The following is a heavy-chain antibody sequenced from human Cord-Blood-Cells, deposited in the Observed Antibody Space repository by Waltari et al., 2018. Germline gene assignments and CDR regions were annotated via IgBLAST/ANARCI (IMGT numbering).Heavy chain of an antibody. D-gene: IGHD3-3*01. V-gene: IGHV4-34*01. CDR3: ARASITIFGVVNWFDP. CDR1: GGSFSGYY. Sequence: QVQLQQWGAGLLKPSETLCLTCAVYGGSFSGYYWSWIRQPAGKGLELIGEINHSGSTNYNPSLKSRVTISVDTSKNQFSLKLSSVTAADTAVYYCARASITIFGVVNWFDPWGQGTLVTVSS. J-gene: IGHJ5*02. CDR2: INHSGST.